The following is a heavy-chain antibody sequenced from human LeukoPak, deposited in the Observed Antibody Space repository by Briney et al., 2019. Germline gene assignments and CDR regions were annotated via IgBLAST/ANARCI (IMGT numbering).Heavy chain of an antibody. D-gene: IGHD3-22*01. Sequence: GGSLRLSCAPSRLTLSSYEMNWVRHAPERGLEWVSYISSSVSTIYYADSVKGRFTISRDNAKNSLYLQMNSLRAEDTAVYYCARSPDYYVSSEDYWGQGTLVTVSS. CDR3: ARSPDYYVSSEDY. J-gene: IGHJ4*02. V-gene: IGHV3-48*03. CDR1: RLTLSSYE. CDR2: ISSSVSTI.